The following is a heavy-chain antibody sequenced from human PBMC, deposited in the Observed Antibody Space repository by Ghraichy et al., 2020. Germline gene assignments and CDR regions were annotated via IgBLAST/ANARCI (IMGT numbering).Heavy chain of an antibody. D-gene: IGHD3-22*01. J-gene: IGHJ3*02. CDR2: IYYSGST. V-gene: IGHV4-30-4*07. CDR1: GGSISSGGYS. CDR3: ARVLGSSYYYDSSGPTDAFDI. Sequence: SQTLSLTCAVSGGSISSGGYSWSWIRQPPGKGLEWIGYIYYSGSTYYNPSLKSRVTISVDTSKNQFSLKLSSVTAADTAVYYCARVLGSSYYYDSSGPTDAFDIWGQGTMVTVSS.